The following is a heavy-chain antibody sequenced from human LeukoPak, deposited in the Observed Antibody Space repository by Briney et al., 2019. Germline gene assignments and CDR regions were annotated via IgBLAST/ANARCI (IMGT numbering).Heavy chain of an antibody. V-gene: IGHV5-51*01. CDR1: GYHFDNYW. CDR2: IFPGDSNT. J-gene: IGHJ4*02. Sequence: GESLKISCKGSGYHFDNYWIAWVRQIPGKGLEWMGIIFPGDSNTRYSPSFQGQVTISADKSINTAYLQWSSLKASDTAIYYCAREQQLVLFDYWGQGALVTVSS. CDR3: AREQQLVLFDY. D-gene: IGHD1-1*01.